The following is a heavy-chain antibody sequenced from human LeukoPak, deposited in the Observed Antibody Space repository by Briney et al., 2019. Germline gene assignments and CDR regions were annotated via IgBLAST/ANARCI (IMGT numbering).Heavy chain of an antibody. D-gene: IGHD3-22*01. CDR1: GFTFSFYA. CDR3: AKRDYQSSGHFDY. Sequence: PGTSLRLSCAASGFTFSFYAMGWVRQAPGKGLEWVSAISGSTTDTNYADSVQGRFTISRDNSKNTLFLQMNSLRADDTAVYYCAKRDYQSSGHFDYWGQGTLVTVSS. CDR2: ISGSTTDT. J-gene: IGHJ4*02. V-gene: IGHV3-23*01.